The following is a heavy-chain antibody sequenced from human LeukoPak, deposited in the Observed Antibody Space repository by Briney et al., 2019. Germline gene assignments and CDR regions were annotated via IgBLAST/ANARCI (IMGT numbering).Heavy chain of an antibody. Sequence: SETLSLTCTVSGGSISSGSYYWSWIRQPAGKGLEWIERIYPSGSTNYNPSLKSRVTISVDTSKNQFSLKLSSVTAADTAVYFCARETNGYYDHWGQGTLVTVSS. V-gene: IGHV4-61*02. CDR3: ARETNGYYDH. D-gene: IGHD3-22*01. CDR1: GGSISSGSYY. CDR2: IYPSGST. J-gene: IGHJ4*02.